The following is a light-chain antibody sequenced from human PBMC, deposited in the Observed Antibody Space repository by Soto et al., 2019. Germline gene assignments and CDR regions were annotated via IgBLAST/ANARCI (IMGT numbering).Light chain of an antibody. CDR3: QQYNSSWT. J-gene: IGKJ1*01. V-gene: IGKV3-15*01. CDR2: DAS. CDR1: QSVIRN. Sequence: EIVMTQSPATLSVSPGERATLSCRASQSVIRNLAWYQQKPGQAPRLLIYDASTRATGIPARFSGSGSGTEFTLTISSLQSEDFATYYCQQYNSSWTFGQGTKVEIK.